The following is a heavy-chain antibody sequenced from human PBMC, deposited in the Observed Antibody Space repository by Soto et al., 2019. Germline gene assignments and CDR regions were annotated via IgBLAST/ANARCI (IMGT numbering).Heavy chain of an antibody. J-gene: IGHJ6*02. CDR2: IYWDDDK. CDR3: AHLPCSGGSCYWFSFSGMDV. V-gene: IGHV2-5*02. CDR1: GFSLSTSGVG. D-gene: IGHD2-15*01. Sequence: QITLKESGPTLVKPTQTLTLTCTFSGFSLSTSGVGVAWIRQPPGKALEWLALIYWDDDKRYRPSLESRLIISNDASKNQVVLTMTNMESVDTATDYCAHLPCSGGSCYWFSFSGMDVWGQGTTVTVSS.